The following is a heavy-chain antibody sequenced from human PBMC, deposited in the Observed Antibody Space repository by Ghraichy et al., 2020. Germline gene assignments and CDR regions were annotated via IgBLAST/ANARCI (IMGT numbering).Heavy chain of an antibody. D-gene: IGHD6-19*01. J-gene: IGHJ4*02. Sequence: GGSLRLSCAASGFTFSSYAMSLVRQAPGKGLECVSAISGSGGSTYYADSVKGRFTISRDNSKNTLYLQMNSLRAEDTAVYYCAKGVGGVAGTGFLDYWGQGTLVTVSS. CDR1: GFTFSSYA. CDR2: ISGSGGST. CDR3: AKGVGGVAGTGFLDY. V-gene: IGHV3-23*01.